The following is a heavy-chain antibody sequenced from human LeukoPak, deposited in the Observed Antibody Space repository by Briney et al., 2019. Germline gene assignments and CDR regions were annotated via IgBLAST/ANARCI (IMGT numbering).Heavy chain of an antibody. Sequence: ASVKVSCKASGYTFTSYGISWVRQAPGQGLEWMGWISAYNGNTNYAQKLQGRVTMTTDTSTSTAYMELRSPRSDDTAVYYCARDPAIVGATYYFDYWGQGTLVTVSS. CDR3: ARDPAIVGATYYFDY. D-gene: IGHD1-26*01. V-gene: IGHV1-18*01. J-gene: IGHJ4*02. CDR1: GYTFTSYG. CDR2: ISAYNGNT.